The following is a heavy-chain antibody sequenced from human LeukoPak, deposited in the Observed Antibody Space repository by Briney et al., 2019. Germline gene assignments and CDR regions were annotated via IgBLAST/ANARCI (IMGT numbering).Heavy chain of an antibody. CDR2: INWNGGST. J-gene: IGHJ4*02. CDR1: GFTFDDYG. Sequence: PGGSLRLSCAASGFTFDDYGMSWVRQAPGKGLEWGSGINWNGGSTGYADSVKGRFTISRDNAKNSLYLQMNSLRAEDTALYYCARAAEPNIVVLVAAHLSRDYWGQGSLVTVSS. V-gene: IGHV3-20*04. D-gene: IGHD2-15*01. CDR3: ARAAEPNIVVLVAAHLSRDY.